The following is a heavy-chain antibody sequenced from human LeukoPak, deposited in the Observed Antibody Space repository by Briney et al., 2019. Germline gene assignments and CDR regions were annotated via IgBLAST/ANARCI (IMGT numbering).Heavy chain of an antibody. V-gene: IGHV4-4*07. J-gene: IGHJ4*02. CDR1: GGSISSYY. CDR2: IYTSGST. D-gene: IGHD3-22*01. CDR3: ARDSEAYYYDSSGYYYSGYYFDY. Sequence: SETLSLTCTVSGGSISSYYWSWIRQPAGKGLEWIGRIYTSGSTNYNPSLKSRVTMSVDTSKNQFSPKLSSVTAADTAVYYCARDSEAYYYDSSGYYYSGYYFDYWGQGTLVTVSS.